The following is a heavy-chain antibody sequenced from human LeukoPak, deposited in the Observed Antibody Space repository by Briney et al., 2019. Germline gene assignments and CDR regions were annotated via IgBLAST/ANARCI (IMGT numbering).Heavy chain of an antibody. CDR1: GFTFSNSA. Sequence: GGSLRLSCAVSGFTFSNSAMTWVRQAPGKGLKWVSGISGTGSGTYYADSVKGRFTISRDNSKNILYLQMNSLRAEDTAVYYCAKVEGAGYISRGWFDSWSQGTLVTVSS. J-gene: IGHJ5*01. CDR3: AKVEGAGYISRGWFDS. CDR2: ISGTGSGT. D-gene: IGHD3-9*01. V-gene: IGHV3-23*01.